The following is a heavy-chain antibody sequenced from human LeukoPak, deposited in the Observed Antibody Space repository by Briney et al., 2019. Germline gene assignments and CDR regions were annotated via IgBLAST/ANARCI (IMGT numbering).Heavy chain of an antibody. Sequence: GGSLRLSCAASGFTFSSYAMHWVRQAPGKGLEWVAVISYDGSNKYYADSVKGRFTISRDNSKNTLYLQMNSLRAEDTAVYYCAREYSNNCYYYYGMDVWGQGTTVTVSS. CDR1: GFTFSSYA. CDR3: AREYSNNCYYYYGMDV. CDR2: ISYDGSNK. J-gene: IGHJ6*02. V-gene: IGHV3-30-3*01. D-gene: IGHD4-11*01.